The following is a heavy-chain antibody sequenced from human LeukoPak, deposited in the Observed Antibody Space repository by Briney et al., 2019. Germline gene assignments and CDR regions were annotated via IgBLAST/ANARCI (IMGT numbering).Heavy chain of an antibody. J-gene: IGHJ4*02. D-gene: IGHD3-22*01. CDR1: GFTFSNYW. CDR2: INNDGSTT. V-gene: IGHV3-74*01. Sequence: PGGSLRLSCAASGFTFSNYWMHWVRQTPGKGLVWVSRINNDGSTTSYADSVKGRFTISRDNAKNSLYLQMNSLRAEDTAVYYCARGSGNYYDSSGYYPPNYFDYWGQGTLVTVSS. CDR3: ARGSGNYYDSSGYYPPNYFDY.